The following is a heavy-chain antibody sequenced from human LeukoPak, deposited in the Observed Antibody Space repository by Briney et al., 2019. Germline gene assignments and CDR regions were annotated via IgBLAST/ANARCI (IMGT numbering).Heavy chain of an antibody. J-gene: IGHJ4*02. D-gene: IGHD5-18*01. CDR3: ARHRTIQLWLPLDY. CDR1: GGSFSGYY. CDR2: INHSGST. V-gene: IGHV4-34*01. Sequence: SETLSLTCAVYGGSFSGYYWSWIRQPPGKGLEWIGEINHSGSTNYNPSLKSRVTISVDTSKNQFSLKLSSVTAADTAVYYCARHRTIQLWLPLDYWGQGTLVTVSS.